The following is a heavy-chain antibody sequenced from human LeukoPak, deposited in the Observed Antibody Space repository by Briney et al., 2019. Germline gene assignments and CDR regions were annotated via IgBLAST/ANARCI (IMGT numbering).Heavy chain of an antibody. CDR3: ARHGGISWFDP. CDR1: GASISSTKW. D-gene: IGHD1-14*01. Sequence: SETLSLTCAVSGASISSTKWWTWVRQPPGKGLEWIGEIYHSGSINYNPSLKSRVTISVDTSKNQFSLKLSSVTAADTAVYYCARHGGISWFDPWGQGTLVTVSS. J-gene: IGHJ5*02. CDR2: IYHSGSI. V-gene: IGHV4-4*02.